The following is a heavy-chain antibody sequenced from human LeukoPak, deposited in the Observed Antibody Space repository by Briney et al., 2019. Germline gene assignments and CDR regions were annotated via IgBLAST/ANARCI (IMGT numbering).Heavy chain of an antibody. Sequence: SETLSLTCAVYGGSFSGYYWSWIRQPPGKGLEWIGEIYHSGSTNYNPSLKSRVTISVDKSKNQFSLKLSSVTAADTAVYYCASTAAAGNYYYYGMDVWGQGTTVTVSS. V-gene: IGHV4-34*01. CDR1: GGSFSGYY. CDR2: IYHSGST. CDR3: ASTAAAGNYYYYGMDV. J-gene: IGHJ6*02. D-gene: IGHD6-13*01.